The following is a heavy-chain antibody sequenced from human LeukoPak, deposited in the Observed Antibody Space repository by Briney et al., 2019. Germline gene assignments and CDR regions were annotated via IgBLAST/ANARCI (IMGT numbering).Heavy chain of an antibody. CDR1: GFIFSSYA. CDR2: ISGSGGTT. D-gene: IGHD2-15*01. J-gene: IGHJ4*02. V-gene: IGHV3-23*01. CDR3: AKGSPQGVVVVATTLYFDY. Sequence: AGGSLRLSCAASGFIFSSYAMSWLRQAPGKGLEWVSAISGSGGTTYYADSVKGRFTISRDNSKNTLYLQMNSLRAGDTAVYYCAKGSPQGVVVVATTLYFDYWGQGTLVAVSS.